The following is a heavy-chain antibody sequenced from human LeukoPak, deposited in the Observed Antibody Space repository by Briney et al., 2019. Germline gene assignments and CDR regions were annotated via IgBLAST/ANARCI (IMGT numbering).Heavy chain of an antibody. V-gene: IGHV4-39*01. D-gene: IGHD1-1*01. J-gene: IGHJ4*02. CDR2: IYYSGST. CDR1: GGSISSSSYY. Sequence: SETLSLTCTVSGGSISSSSYYWGWIRRPPGKGLEWIGSIYYSGSTYYNPSLKSRVTISVDTPKNQFSLKLSSVTAADTAVCYWARHGIGAAPRGDWGQGTLVTVSS. CDR3: ARHGIGAAPRGD.